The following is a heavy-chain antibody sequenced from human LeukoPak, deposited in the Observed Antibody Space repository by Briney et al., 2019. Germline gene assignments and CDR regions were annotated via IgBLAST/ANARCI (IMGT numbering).Heavy chain of an antibody. J-gene: IGHJ4*02. CDR3: ARDSPERGYSYGPLDNYFDY. CDR1: GFTFSSYW. V-gene: IGHV3-7*01. CDR2: IKQDGSEE. Sequence: GGSLRLSCAASGFTFSSYWMSWVRQAPGKWLEWVANIKQDGSEEYYVDSVKGRFTISRDNAKNSLYLQMNSLRADDTAVYYCARDSPERGYSYGPLDNYFDYWGQGTLVTVSS. D-gene: IGHD5-18*01.